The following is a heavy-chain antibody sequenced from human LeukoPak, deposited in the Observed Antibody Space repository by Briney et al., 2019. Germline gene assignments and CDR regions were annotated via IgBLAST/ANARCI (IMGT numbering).Heavy chain of an antibody. V-gene: IGHV1-2*02. Sequence: EASVKVSCKASGYTFTDCYMHWVRQAPGQGLEWMGWINPNSGGTNHAQNFQGRVTMTRDTSISTAYMELSRLRSDETAVYYCARALEVAGTGLSRWGQGTLVTVSS. CDR2: INPNSGGT. D-gene: IGHD6-19*01. J-gene: IGHJ4*02. CDR1: GYTFTDCY. CDR3: ARALEVAGTGLSR.